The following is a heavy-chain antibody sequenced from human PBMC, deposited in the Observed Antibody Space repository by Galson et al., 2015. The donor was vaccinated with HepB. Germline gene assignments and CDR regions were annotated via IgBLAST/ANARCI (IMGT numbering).Heavy chain of an antibody. CDR1: EFSVSDYA. J-gene: IGHJ6*03. Sequence: SLRLSCAASEFSVSDYAMSWVRQAPGKGLEWVANINQDGSDKYYLDSVKGRFSISRDTAKNSVVLEMNTLRAADTAVYHCARANVATGGIINFYYYMDVWGKGTTVIVSS. D-gene: IGHD3-10*01. CDR3: ARANVATGGIINFYYYMDV. V-gene: IGHV3-7*03. CDR2: INQDGSDK.